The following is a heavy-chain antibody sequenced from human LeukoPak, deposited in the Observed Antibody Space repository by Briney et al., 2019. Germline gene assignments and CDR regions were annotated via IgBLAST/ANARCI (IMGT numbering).Heavy chain of an antibody. CDR3: AKGMTTVTSGWFDP. CDR1: GFTVSSNY. Sequence: GGSLRLSCAASGFTVSSNYMSWVRQAPGKGLEWVSAISGSGGSTYYADSVKGRFTISRDNSKNTLYLQMNSLRAEDTALYYCAKGMTTVTSGWFDPWGQGTLVTVSS. J-gene: IGHJ5*02. V-gene: IGHV3-23*01. D-gene: IGHD4-17*01. CDR2: ISGSGGST.